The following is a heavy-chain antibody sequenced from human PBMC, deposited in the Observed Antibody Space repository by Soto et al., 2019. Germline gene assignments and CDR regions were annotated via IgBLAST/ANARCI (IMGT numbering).Heavy chain of an antibody. J-gene: IGHJ3*02. V-gene: IGHV3-49*03. CDR2: IRSKAYGGTT. Sequence: HPGGSLRLSCTASGFTFGDYAMSWFRQAPGKGLEWVGFIRSKAYGGTTEYAASVKGRFTISRDDSKSIAYLQMNSLKTEDTAVYYCTRVWDALWNVRKGYSYVTPWLDIWGQGTMVTVSS. CDR3: TRVWDALWNVRKGYSYVTPWLDI. CDR1: GFTFGDYA. D-gene: IGHD5-18*01.